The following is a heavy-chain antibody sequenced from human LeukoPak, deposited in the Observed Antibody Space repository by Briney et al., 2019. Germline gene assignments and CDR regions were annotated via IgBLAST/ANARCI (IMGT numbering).Heavy chain of an antibody. V-gene: IGHV4-4*07. J-gene: IGHJ4*02. CDR1: GGSISSYY. CDR2: IYTTGST. CDR3: ARRSVAYSYDSSGYSPVYYFDY. D-gene: IGHD3-22*01. Sequence: SETLSLTCTVSGGSISSYYWSWIRQPAGKGLEWIGRIYTTGSTNYNPSLKSRVTMSVDTSKNQFSLRLSSVTAEDTAVYYCARRSVAYSYDSSGYSPVYYFDYWGQGTLVTVSS.